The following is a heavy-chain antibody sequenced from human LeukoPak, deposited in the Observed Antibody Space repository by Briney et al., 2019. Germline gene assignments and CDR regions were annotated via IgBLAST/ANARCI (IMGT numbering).Heavy chain of an antibody. CDR2: ISSSSSYI. CDR1: GFTFSNYS. CDR3: ARDRLQYEGTFDY. Sequence: GGSLRLSCAASGFTFSNYSVNWVRQAPGKGLDWVSSISSSSSYIYYADSVKGRFTISRDNAKNSLYLQMNSLTAEDTAVYYCARDRLQYEGTFDYWGQGTLVTVSS. D-gene: IGHD4-11*01. V-gene: IGHV3-21*01. J-gene: IGHJ4*02.